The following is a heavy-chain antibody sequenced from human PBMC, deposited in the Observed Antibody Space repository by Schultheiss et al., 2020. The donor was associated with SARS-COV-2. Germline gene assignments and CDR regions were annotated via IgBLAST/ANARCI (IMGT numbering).Heavy chain of an antibody. V-gene: IGHV3-66*02. D-gene: IGHD3-9*01. CDR1: GFTVSSNY. CDR2: IYIAGST. CDR3: ARDRQGYDILTGYYKYYYYYMDV. J-gene: IGHJ6*03. Sequence: GGSLRLSCAASGFTVSSNYMSWVRQAPGKGLEWVSLIYIAGSTAYADSVKGRFTISRDNSKNTLYLQMNSLRAEDTAVYYCARDRQGYDILTGYYKYYYYYMDVWGKGTTVTVSS.